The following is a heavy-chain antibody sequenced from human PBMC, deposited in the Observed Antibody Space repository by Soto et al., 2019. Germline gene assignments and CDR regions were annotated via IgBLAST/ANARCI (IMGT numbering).Heavy chain of an antibody. CDR2: ISSSSSYI. J-gene: IGHJ3*02. CDR1: GFTFSSYS. CDR3: AREPQTKVTTDAFDI. Sequence: GGSLRLSCAASGFTFSSYSMNWVRQAPGKGLEWVSSISSSSSYIYYADSVKGRFTTSRDNAKNSLYLQMNSLRAEDTAVYYCAREPQTKVTTDAFDIWGQGTMVTVSS. V-gene: IGHV3-21*01. D-gene: IGHD4-17*01.